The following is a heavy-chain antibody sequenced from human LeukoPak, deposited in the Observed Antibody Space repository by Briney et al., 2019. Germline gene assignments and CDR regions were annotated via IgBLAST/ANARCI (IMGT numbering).Heavy chain of an antibody. CDR1: GGSISSHY. Sequence: SETLSLTCTVSGGSISSHYWSWIRQSPGKGLEWIGYISYSGITNYNPSLKSRVTISVDTSKNQFSLKVTSVTAADAAVYYCARDHSGSGSSDAYYYRDVWGKGTTVTVSS. CDR3: ARDHSGSGSSDAYYYRDV. V-gene: IGHV4-59*11. J-gene: IGHJ6*03. CDR2: ISYSGIT. D-gene: IGHD3-10*01.